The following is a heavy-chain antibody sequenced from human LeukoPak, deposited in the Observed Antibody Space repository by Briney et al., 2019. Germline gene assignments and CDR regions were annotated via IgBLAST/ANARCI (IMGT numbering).Heavy chain of an antibody. CDR3: ARNRSNWNYPYYYYYMDV. Sequence: GGSLRLSCAASGFSFSNYWMTWVRQAPGKGLEWVANIKQDGSEKYYVDSVKGRFTISRDNAKNSLYLQMNSLRAEDTAVYYCARNRSNWNYPYYYYYMDVWGKGTTVTVSS. CDR2: IKQDGSEK. D-gene: IGHD1-7*01. J-gene: IGHJ6*03. V-gene: IGHV3-7*01. CDR1: GFSFSNYW.